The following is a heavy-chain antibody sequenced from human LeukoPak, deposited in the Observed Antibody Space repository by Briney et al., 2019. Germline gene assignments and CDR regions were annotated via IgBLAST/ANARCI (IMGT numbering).Heavy chain of an antibody. J-gene: IGHJ3*02. CDR3: TTDGYLRTDAFDI. V-gene: IGHV3-15*01. Sequence: GGSLRLSCAASGFTFSSYSMNWVRQAPGKGLEWVGRIKSKTDGGTTDYAAPVKGRFTISRDDSKNTLYLQVNSLKTEDTAVYYCTTDGYLRTDAFDIWGQGTMVTVSS. CDR1: GFTFSSYS. CDR2: IKSKTDGGTT. D-gene: IGHD5-18*01.